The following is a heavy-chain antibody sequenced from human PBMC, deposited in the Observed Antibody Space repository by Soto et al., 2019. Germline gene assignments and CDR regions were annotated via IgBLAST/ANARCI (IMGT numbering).Heavy chain of an antibody. CDR3: ARERDPDWYFDL. J-gene: IGHJ2*01. CDR2: IIPILGLA. V-gene: IGHV1-69*08. Sequence: QVELVQSGAEVKKPGSSVKVSCKASGGTFSSYSISWVRQAPGQGLEWMGRIIPILGLANSAQKFQGRITVTADTSTSTAYMELSILRSEDTAVYYCARERDPDWYFDLWGRGTLITVSS. CDR1: GGTFSSYS.